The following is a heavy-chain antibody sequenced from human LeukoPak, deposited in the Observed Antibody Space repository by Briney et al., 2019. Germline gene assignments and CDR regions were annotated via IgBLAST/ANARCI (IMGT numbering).Heavy chain of an antibody. V-gene: IGHV3-53*01. Sequence: GGSLRLSCAISGITVTNNYMAWVRQAPGKGLEWVSVIYGGGGTYYGPSARGRFAISRDNSQNTLYLQMNSLRAEDTAVYYCVTWPATWYGEDYWGQGTLVTVSS. J-gene: IGHJ4*02. CDR1: GITVTNNY. D-gene: IGHD3-10*01. CDR2: IYGGGGT. CDR3: VTWPATWYGEDY.